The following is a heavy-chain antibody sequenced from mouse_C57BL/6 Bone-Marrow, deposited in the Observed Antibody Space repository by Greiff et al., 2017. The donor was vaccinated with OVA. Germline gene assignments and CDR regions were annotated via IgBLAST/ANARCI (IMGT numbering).Heavy chain of an antibody. Sequence: EVKLVESGGDLVKPGGSLKLSCAASGFTFSSYGMSWVRQTPDKRLEWVATISSGGSYTYYPDSVKGRFTISRDNAKNTLYLQMSSLKSEDTAMYYCARDRYSKPSMDYWGQGTSVTVSS. J-gene: IGHJ4*01. CDR2: ISSGGSYT. V-gene: IGHV5-6*01. D-gene: IGHD2-5*01. CDR3: ARDRYSKPSMDY. CDR1: GFTFSSYG.